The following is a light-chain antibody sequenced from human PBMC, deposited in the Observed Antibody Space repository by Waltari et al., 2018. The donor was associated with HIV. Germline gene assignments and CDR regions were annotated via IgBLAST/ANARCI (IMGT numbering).Light chain of an antibody. CDR1: SAGYD. CDR3: QSYDSSLSSSV. J-gene: IGLJ2*01. CDR2: GNS. Sequence: QSDLTQPPSVSGAPGQRVTISCSGVSAGYDVHWYQQLPGTAPKLLIYGNSNRPSGFPDRFSGSKSGPLASLAITGLQAEDEADYYCQSYDSSLSSSVFGGGTRLTVL. V-gene: IGLV1-40*01.